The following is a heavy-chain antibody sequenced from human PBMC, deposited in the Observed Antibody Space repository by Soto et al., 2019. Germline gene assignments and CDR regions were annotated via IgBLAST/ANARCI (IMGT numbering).Heavy chain of an antibody. D-gene: IGHD6-19*01. J-gene: IGHJ4*02. CDR3: ARGRQWLYLNYFDY. Sequence: QVPLVESGGGVVQPGTSLRLSCAASGFIFSSYAMHWVRQAPGKGLEWVAVISYDGTNKYYADSVRGRFTISRDKSRDTLYLQMNSLRAGDTDVYFCARGRQWLYLNYFDYWGQGSLVIVFS. CDR2: ISYDGTNK. CDR1: GFIFSSYA. V-gene: IGHV3-30-3*01.